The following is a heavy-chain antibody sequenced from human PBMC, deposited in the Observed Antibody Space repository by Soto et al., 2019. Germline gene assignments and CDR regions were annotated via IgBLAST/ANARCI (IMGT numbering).Heavy chain of an antibody. V-gene: IGHV1-46*01. Sequence: ASAKVSCKAPGYTFTCYTTHWVRHSPGPGLEWMGIIPPSGGSTSYAQKFQGRVTMTRDTSTSTVYMELSSLRSEDTSVYYCARGGSGGSCYDYWGQGTLVTVSS. D-gene: IGHD2-15*01. J-gene: IGHJ4*02. CDR3: ARGGSGGSCYDY. CDR1: GYTFTCYT. CDR2: IPPSGGST.